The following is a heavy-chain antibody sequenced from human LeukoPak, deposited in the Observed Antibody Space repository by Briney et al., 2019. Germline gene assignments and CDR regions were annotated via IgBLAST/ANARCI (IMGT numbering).Heavy chain of an antibody. V-gene: IGHV1-46*01. D-gene: IGHD5-18*01. CDR1: GYAFTSYY. J-gene: IGHJ4*02. CDR3: ARDIRGERGYDFGPGAEGFDY. Sequence: ASVKVSCTASGYAFTSYYLHWVRQAPGQGLEWMGIINPSGGSTNYAQKFQGRVTMTRDTSTSTVYMELSSLRSEDTAVYYCARDIRGERGYDFGPGAEGFDYWGQGTPVTVSS. CDR2: INPSGGST.